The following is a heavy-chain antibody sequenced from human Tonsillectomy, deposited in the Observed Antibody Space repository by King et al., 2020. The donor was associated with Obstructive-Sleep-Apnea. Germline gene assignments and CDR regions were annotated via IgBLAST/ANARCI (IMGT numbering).Heavy chain of an antibody. V-gene: IGHV3-66*01. Sequence: QLVQSGGGLVQPGGSLRLSCAASGFTVSSNYVSWVRQAPGKGLEWISIIYSDDNTYYADSVKGRCTISRDTSKNTLYLQMGSRRAEDTAVYYCARSPSSSGLKDHWYFDLWGRGTLVTVSS. J-gene: IGHJ2*01. CDR3: ARSPSSSGLKDHWYFDL. D-gene: IGHD6-13*01. CDR1: GFTVSSNY. CDR2: IYSDDNT.